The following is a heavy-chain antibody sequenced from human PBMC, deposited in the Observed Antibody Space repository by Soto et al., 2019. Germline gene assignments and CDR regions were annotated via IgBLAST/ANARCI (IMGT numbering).Heavy chain of an antibody. CDR1: GFTFSSYS. J-gene: IGHJ6*02. Sequence: CLRLSCAASGFTFSSYSMNWVRQAPGKGLEWVSSISSSSSYIYYADSVKGRFTTSRDNAKNSLYPQMNSLRAEDTAVYYCARGLYPFDSSSWGISYYYYGMDVWGQGTTVTVSS. CDR3: ARGLYPFDSSSWGISYYYYGMDV. D-gene: IGHD6-13*01. CDR2: ISSSSSYI. V-gene: IGHV3-21*01.